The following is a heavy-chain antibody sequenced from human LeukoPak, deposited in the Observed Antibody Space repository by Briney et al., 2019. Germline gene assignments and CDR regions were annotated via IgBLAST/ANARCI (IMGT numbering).Heavy chain of an antibody. CDR2: IIPTFGST. V-gene: IGHV1-69*05. D-gene: IGHD3-16*02. Sequence: ASVKVSCKASGGTPSRYGINWVRQAPGQGLEWMGRIIPTFGSTNYAQNFQGRVTITTDESTTTAYMEVTSLTSEDTAVYYCAGETLAPSGVKYFHHWGQGTLVTVSS. CDR1: GGTPSRYG. CDR3: AGETLAPSGVKYFHH. J-gene: IGHJ1*01.